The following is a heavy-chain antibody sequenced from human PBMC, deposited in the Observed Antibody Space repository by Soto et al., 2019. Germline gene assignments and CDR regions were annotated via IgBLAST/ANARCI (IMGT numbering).Heavy chain of an antibody. V-gene: IGHV3-30-3*01. CDR2: ISYDGSNK. D-gene: IGHD3-3*01. CDR3: ARDGSDYDFWSGYYTV. Sequence: PGGSLRLSCAASGFTFSSYAMHWVRQAPGKGLEWVAVISYDGSNKYYADSVKGRFTISRDNSKNTLYLQMNSLRAEDTAVYYCARDGSDYDFWSGYYTVWGQGTLVTVSS. CDR1: GFTFSSYA. J-gene: IGHJ4*02.